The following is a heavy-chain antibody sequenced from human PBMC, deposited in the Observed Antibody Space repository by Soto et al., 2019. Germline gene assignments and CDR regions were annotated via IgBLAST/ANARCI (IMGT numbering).Heavy chain of an antibody. CDR1: GFTFSSYA. J-gene: IGHJ6*02. V-gene: IGHV3-23*01. D-gene: IGHD4-17*01. Sequence: GGSLRLSCAASGFTFSSYAMSWVRQAPGKGLEWVSAISGSGGSTYYADSVKGRFTISRDNSKNTLYLQMNSLRAEDTAVYYCAGGTTVTTIRYYYYYSGMDVWGQGTTVTVSS. CDR3: AGGTTVTTIRYYYYYSGMDV. CDR2: ISGSGGST.